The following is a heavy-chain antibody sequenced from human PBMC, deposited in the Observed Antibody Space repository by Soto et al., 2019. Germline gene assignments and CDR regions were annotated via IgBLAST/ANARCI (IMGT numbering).Heavy chain of an antibody. V-gene: IGHV1-69*08. Sequence: QVQLVQSGAEVKKPGSSVKVSCKASGGTFSSYTISWVRQAPGQGLEWMGRIIPILGIANYAQKFQGRVTITADKSTSTADMELSSRRSEDKAVYYCARDRGNSGYLGDAFDIWGQGTMVTVSS. D-gene: IGHD5-12*01. CDR3: ARDRGNSGYLGDAFDI. CDR2: IIPILGIA. CDR1: GGTFSSYT. J-gene: IGHJ3*02.